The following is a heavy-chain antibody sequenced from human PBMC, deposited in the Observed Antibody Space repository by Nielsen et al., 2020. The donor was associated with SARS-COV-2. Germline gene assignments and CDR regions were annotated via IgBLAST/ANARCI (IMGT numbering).Heavy chain of an antibody. CDR3: AKDFHGSVADFFGN. Sequence: ESLKISCEASGITYINYGMSWVRQTSGKGLEWVSSISGSGDRTDYADSVKGRVIISRDNSKNTLHLQMNSLRAEDTALYFCAKDFHGSVADFFGNWGQGTLVTVSS. CDR1: GITYINYG. V-gene: IGHV3-23*01. J-gene: IGHJ4*02. CDR2: ISGSGDRT. D-gene: IGHD2-2*03.